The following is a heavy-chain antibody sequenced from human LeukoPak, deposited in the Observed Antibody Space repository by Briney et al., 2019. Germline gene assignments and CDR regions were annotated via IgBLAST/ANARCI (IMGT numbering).Heavy chain of an antibody. CDR3: ARDRVRSKAFIDF. Sequence: ASVNVSRKASLYTFTRYYMHRVRQAPGQGGECMGCVKPNYGGTNYAQKFQDRVNMTRDTSIRTAYMELGRLRSNDTAVYYCARDRVRSKAFIDFGGQGTLVTVSS. D-gene: IGHD3-10*01. CDR1: LYTFTRYY. CDR2: VKPNYGGT. V-gene: IGHV1-2*02. J-gene: IGHJ4*02.